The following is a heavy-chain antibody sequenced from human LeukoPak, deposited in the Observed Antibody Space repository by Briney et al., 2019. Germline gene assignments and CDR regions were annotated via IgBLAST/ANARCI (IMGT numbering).Heavy chain of an antibody. D-gene: IGHD1-26*01. J-gene: IGHJ5*02. CDR1: GGSISSGDYY. V-gene: IGHV4-30-4*08. CDR3: SRDHRRELRRWFDP. Sequence: PSETLSLTCTVSGGSISSGDYYWSWMRQPPGKGLEWSGYIYYSGSTYYNPSLKSRVTISVDTSKNQFSLKLSSVTAADTAVYYCSRDHRRELRRWFDPWGQGTLVTVSS. CDR2: IYYSGST.